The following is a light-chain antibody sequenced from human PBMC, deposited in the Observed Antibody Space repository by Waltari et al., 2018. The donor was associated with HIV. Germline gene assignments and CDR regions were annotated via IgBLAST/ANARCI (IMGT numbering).Light chain of an antibody. V-gene: IGKV1-39*01. J-gene: IGKJ3*01. CDR1: QTVTDK. CDR3: QQSHSSPLT. Sequence: ITCRASQTVTDKVNWYQQKPGKAPKVLIYDASTLQGGVPSRFRGGGSGTDFSLTITSLQTDDFATYFCQQSHSSPLTFGPGTKVDIK. CDR2: DAS.